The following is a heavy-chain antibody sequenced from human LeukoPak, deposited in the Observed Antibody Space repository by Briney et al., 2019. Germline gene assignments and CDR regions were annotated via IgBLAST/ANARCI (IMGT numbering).Heavy chain of an antibody. CDR2: IKQDGSEK. CDR3: ASDLYYDFWSGYRPQDY. V-gene: IGHV3-7*01. CDR1: GFTFSSYA. Sequence: GGSLRLSCAASGFTFSSYAMHWVRQAPGKGLEWVANIKQDGSEKYYVDSVKGRFTISRDNAKNSLYLQMNSLRAEDTAVYYCASDLYYDFWSGYRPQDYWGQGTLVTVSS. D-gene: IGHD3-3*01. J-gene: IGHJ4*02.